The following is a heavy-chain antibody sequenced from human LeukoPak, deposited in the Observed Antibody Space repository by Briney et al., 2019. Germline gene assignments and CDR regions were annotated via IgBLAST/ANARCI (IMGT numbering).Heavy chain of an antibody. J-gene: IGHJ4*02. V-gene: IGHV3-23*01. D-gene: IGHD3-10*01. CDR1: GFTFSNYA. CDR3: ARGAMVRGVMEILDY. CDR2: ISGSGDST. Sequence: GGSLRLSCAASGFTFSNYAMRWVRQAPGKGLEWVSGISGSGDSTYYADSVKGRFTISRDNSKNTLYLQMNSLRAEDTAVYYCARGAMVRGVMEILDYWGQGTLVTVSS.